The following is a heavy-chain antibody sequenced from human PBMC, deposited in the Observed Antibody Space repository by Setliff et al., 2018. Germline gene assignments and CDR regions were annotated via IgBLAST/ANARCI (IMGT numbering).Heavy chain of an antibody. CDR3: AKGGMRYWGSPGYMDV. J-gene: IGHJ6*03. D-gene: IGHD7-27*01. CDR1: GFNFSSFG. Sequence: GGSLRLSCAASGFNFSSFGMHWVRQAPGKGLQWVAFIRFDESNKFYLESVRGRFSISRDNSKNTVYLQMNSLRVEDTAVYHCAKGGMRYWGSPGYMDVWGKGTTVTVSS. V-gene: IGHV3-30*02. CDR2: IRFDESNK.